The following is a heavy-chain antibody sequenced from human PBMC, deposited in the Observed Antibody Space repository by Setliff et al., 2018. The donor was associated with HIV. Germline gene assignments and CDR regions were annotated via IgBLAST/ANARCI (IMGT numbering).Heavy chain of an antibody. D-gene: IGHD2-15*01. J-gene: IGHJ3*01. Sequence: GGSLRLSCAAYELTVPTNYLSWVRQAPGKGLEWVSAIYSGGDTFYADSVKGRFTISRDSSKNTLSLQMDSLRADDTAMYYCAREDYSAGAFDVWGPGTLVTVSS. V-gene: IGHV3-53*01. CDR1: ELTVPTNY. CDR2: IYSGGDT. CDR3: AREDYSAGAFDV.